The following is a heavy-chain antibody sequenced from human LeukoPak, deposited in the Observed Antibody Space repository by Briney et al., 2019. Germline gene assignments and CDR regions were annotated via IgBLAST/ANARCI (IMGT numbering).Heavy chain of an antibody. CDR2: IYYSGST. CDR3: AGVMTTVTYFDY. V-gene: IGHV4-59*01. D-gene: IGHD4-17*01. J-gene: IGHJ4*02. CDR1: GGSISSYY. Sequence: SETMSLTCTVSGGSISSYYWSWIRQPPGKGLEWIGYIYYSGSTSYNPSLKSRVTISVDTSKNQFSLKLSSVTAADSAVYYFAGVMTTVTYFDYWGQGTLVTVSS.